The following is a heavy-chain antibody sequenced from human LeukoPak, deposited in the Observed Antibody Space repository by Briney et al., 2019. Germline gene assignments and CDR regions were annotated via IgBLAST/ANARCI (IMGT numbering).Heavy chain of an antibody. Sequence: SQTLSLTCTVSGGSISSGDYYWSWIRQPPGKGLEWFGYIYYSGSTYYNPSLKSRVTISVDTSKNQFSLKLSSVTAADTAVYYCARVASSSWYYFDYWGQGTLVTVSS. CDR2: IYYSGST. CDR1: GGSISSGDYY. J-gene: IGHJ4*02. V-gene: IGHV4-30-4*08. D-gene: IGHD6-13*01. CDR3: ARVASSSWYYFDY.